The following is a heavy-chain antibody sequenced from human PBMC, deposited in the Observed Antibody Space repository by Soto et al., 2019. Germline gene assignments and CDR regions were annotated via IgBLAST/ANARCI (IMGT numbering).Heavy chain of an antibody. CDR2: ISYDGSNK. CDR3: ARDLPVWGSYRIFDY. D-gene: IGHD3-16*02. CDR1: GFTFSSYA. Sequence: GGSLRLSCAASGFTFSSYAMHWVRQAPGKGLEWVAVISYDGSNKYYADSVKGRFTISRDNSKNTLYPQMNSLRAEDTAVYYCARDLPVWGSYRIFDYWGQGTLVTVSS. J-gene: IGHJ4*02. V-gene: IGHV3-30-3*01.